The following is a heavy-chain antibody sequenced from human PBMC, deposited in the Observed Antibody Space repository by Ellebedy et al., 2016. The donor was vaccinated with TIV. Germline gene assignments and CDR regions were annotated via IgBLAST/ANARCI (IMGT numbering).Heavy chain of an antibody. Sequence: ESLKISCTVSGLTFSDFSMNWVRQAPGKGLEWIGEISHSGSTNYNPSLKSRVTISVDTSKHQFSLKLRSVTAADTAVYYCAALQWLAPAWYFDLWGRGTLVSVSS. CDR1: GLTFSDFS. J-gene: IGHJ2*01. V-gene: IGHV4-34*08. D-gene: IGHD6-19*01. CDR3: AALQWLAPAWYFDL. CDR2: ISHSGST.